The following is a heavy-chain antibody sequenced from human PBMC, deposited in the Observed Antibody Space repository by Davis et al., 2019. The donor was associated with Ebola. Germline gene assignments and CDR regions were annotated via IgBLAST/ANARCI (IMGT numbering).Heavy chain of an antibody. D-gene: IGHD3-10*01. CDR3: ARDAITMVQGVIITSRYFDL. CDR1: GFTFSSYW. Sequence: GGSLRLSCAASGFTFSSYWMSWVRQAPGKGLEWVSYISISGSTIYYADSVKGRFTISRDNAKNSLYLQMNSLRAEDTAVYYCARDAITMVQGVIITSRYFDLWGRGTLVTVSS. V-gene: IGHV3-48*04. CDR2: ISISGSTI. J-gene: IGHJ2*01.